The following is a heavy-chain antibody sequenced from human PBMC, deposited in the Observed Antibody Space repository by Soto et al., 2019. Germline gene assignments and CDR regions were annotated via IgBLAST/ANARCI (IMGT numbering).Heavy chain of an antibody. CDR1: GFTFSSYG. D-gene: IGHD3-16*01. CDR3: AREGEGDSSYGMDV. J-gene: IGHJ6*02. Sequence: TGGSLRLSCAASGFTFSSYGMHWVRQAPGKGLEWVAVIWYDGSNKYYADSVKGRFTISRDNSKNTLYLQMNSLRAEDTAVYYCAREGEGDSSYGMDVWGQGTTVTVSS. V-gene: IGHV3-33*01. CDR2: IWYDGSNK.